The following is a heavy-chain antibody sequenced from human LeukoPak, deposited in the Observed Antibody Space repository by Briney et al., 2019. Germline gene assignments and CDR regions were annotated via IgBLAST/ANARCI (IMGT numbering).Heavy chain of an antibody. Sequence: ASVKVSCKTSDYTFTNYDINWVRQATGQGLEWMGWMNPNSGNTGYAQKFQGRVTMTRNTSISTAYMKLSSLRSEDTAVYYCATARSYGSGSYAFDYWGQGTLVTVSS. CDR3: ATARSYGSGSYAFDY. V-gene: IGHV1-8*02. CDR1: DYTFTNYD. D-gene: IGHD3-10*01. J-gene: IGHJ4*02. CDR2: MNPNSGNT.